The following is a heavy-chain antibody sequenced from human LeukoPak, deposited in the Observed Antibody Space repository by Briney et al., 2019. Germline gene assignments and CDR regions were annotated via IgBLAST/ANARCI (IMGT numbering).Heavy chain of an antibody. Sequence: GGSLRLSCGASGFTFSSYSMNWVRQAPGKGLEWVSSISSSSSYIYYADSVKGRFTISRDNAKNSLYLQMNSLRAEDTAVYYCARSHGGSYFPHYWGQGTLVTVSS. CDR1: GFTFSSYS. D-gene: IGHD1-26*01. J-gene: IGHJ4*02. V-gene: IGHV3-21*01. CDR2: ISSSSSYI. CDR3: ARSHGGSYFPHY.